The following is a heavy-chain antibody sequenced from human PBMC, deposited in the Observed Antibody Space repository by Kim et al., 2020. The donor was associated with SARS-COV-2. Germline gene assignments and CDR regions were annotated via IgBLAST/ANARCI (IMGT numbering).Heavy chain of an antibody. CDR2: ISSSGSAI. V-gene: IGHV3-48*03. J-gene: IGHJ6*03. CDR3: ATVAVPRAYTGRYPPPDCMGV. CDR1: GFTFSSYE. D-gene: IGHD1-26*01. Sequence: GGSLRLSWAVSGFTFSSYEMNWVRQAPGKGLELVSYISSSGSAIYYADSMEGRFTISRDNAKKSLYLQMNSLRAEDTAVYYCATVAVPRAYTGRYPPPDCMGVSGTGDTVTVS.